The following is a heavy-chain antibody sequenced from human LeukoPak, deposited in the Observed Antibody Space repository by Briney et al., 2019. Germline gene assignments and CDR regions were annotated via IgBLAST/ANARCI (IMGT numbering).Heavy chain of an antibody. J-gene: IGHJ4*02. CDR3: ARDRSLDY. CDR2: IKQDGSEK. CDR1: GFTLSYYW. Sequence: GGSLRLSCAASGFTLSYYWMSWVRQAPGKGLEWVANIKQDGSEKYYVDSVKGRFTISRDNAKNSLYLQMNSLKAEDTAVYYCARDRSLDYWGQGTLVTVSS. V-gene: IGHV3-7*01.